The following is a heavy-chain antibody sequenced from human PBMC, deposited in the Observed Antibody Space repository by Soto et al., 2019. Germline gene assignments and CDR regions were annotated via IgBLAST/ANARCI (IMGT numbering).Heavy chain of an antibody. J-gene: IGHJ4*02. Sequence: EVHLVESGGGLVKPGGSLRLSCAASGFTFSTCSMNWVRQAPGKGLEWVSSISSSSRNIYYADSVKGRFTISRDNAKNSLYLQMNSLRAEDTAVYYCARDNGYDAATLDYWGQGTLVTVSS. CDR1: GFTFSTCS. V-gene: IGHV3-21*01. CDR3: ARDNGYDAATLDY. CDR2: ISSSSRNI. D-gene: IGHD5-12*01.